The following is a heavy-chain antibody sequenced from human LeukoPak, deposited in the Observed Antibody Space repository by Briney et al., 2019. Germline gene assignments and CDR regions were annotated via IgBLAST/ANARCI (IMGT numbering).Heavy chain of an antibody. CDR2: IWYDGSNK. CDR3: ARDRLAVADHANWFDP. D-gene: IGHD6-19*01. CDR1: GFTFSSYG. J-gene: IGHJ5*02. V-gene: IGHV3-33*08. Sequence: PGGTLRLSCAASGFTFSSYGMHWVRQAPAKGLEWVAVIWYDGSNKYYADSVKGRFTISRDNSKNTLYLQMNSLRAEDTAVYYCARDRLAVADHANWFDPWGQGTLVTVSS.